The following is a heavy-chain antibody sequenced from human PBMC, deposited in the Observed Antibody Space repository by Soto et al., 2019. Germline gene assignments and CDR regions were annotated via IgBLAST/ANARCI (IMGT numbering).Heavy chain of an antibody. Sequence: QVQLQESGPGLVKPSGTLSLTCAVSGGSISSSNWWSWVRQPPGKGLEWIGEIYHSGATNYNPSLKSRVTISVDKSKNQFSLKVNSVTAADAAVYYCARGLSLPMHEYGDNEDWYFDLWGRGTVVTVSS. J-gene: IGHJ2*01. CDR2: IYHSGAT. CDR1: GGSISSSNW. CDR3: ARGLSLPMHEYGDNEDWYFDL. V-gene: IGHV4-4*02. D-gene: IGHD4-17*01.